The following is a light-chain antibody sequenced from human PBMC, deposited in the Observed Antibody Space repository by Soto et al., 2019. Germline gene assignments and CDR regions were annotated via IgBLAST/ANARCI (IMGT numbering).Light chain of an antibody. V-gene: IGLV1-40*01. CDR1: SSNIGAGYD. CDR3: HSYDISLSGSV. J-gene: IGLJ1*01. Sequence: QSVLTQPPSVSGAPGQRVTMSCTGSSSNIGAGYDVHWYQQLPGTAPKLLIYENNNRPSGVPDRISGSKSGTSASLAITGLQAEDEADYYCHSYDISLSGSVFGTGTKLTVL. CDR2: ENN.